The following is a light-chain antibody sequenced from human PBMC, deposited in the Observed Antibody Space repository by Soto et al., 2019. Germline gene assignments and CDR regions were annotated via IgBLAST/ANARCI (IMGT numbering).Light chain of an antibody. CDR1: QSVTSSY. CDR3: QHYGSSAYT. J-gene: IGKJ2*01. CDR2: GAS. V-gene: IGKV3-20*01. Sequence: EIVLTQSPGTLSLSPGERATLSCRASQSVTSSYLAWYQQKPGQAPRLLIFGASGRATGIPDRFSGSGSGTDFTLTISRLEPEDFAVYYCQHYGSSAYTFGQGTKVDIK.